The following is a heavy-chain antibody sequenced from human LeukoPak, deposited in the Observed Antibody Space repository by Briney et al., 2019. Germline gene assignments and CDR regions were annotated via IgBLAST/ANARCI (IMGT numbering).Heavy chain of an antibody. D-gene: IGHD3-10*01. Sequence: GASVTVSCKASGYTFTNYGISWVRQAPGQGLEWVAWISLATGAPSYAQKFQGRVTLTTVTSTSTAYMELRSLKSDDTAVYYCARDIGLVRGIIMAHWGQGTQVTVSS. CDR3: ARDIGLVRGIIMAH. CDR1: GYTFTNYG. J-gene: IGHJ4*02. CDR2: ISLATGAP. V-gene: IGHV1-18*01.